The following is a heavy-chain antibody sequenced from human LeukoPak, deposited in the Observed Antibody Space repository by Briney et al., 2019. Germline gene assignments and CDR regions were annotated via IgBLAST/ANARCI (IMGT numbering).Heavy chain of an antibody. D-gene: IGHD2-15*01. CDR1: GFTFTSYG. CDR3: AKDRFCSCGTCYPPNWFDP. Sequence: GGSLRLSCAASGFTFTSYGMHWVRQAPGKGLEWVAFIRYDGSNEYYADSVKGRFTISRDNFKNTLYLQMNSLRAEDTAVYYCAKDRFCSCGTCYPPNWFDPWGQGTLVTVSS. CDR2: IRYDGSNE. J-gene: IGHJ5*02. V-gene: IGHV3-30*02.